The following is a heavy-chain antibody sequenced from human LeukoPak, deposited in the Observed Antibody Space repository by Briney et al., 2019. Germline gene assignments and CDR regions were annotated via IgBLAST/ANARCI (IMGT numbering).Heavy chain of an antibody. Sequence: GGSLRLSCAASGFSFSDYSMSWIRQAPGKGLECISYRSSSSYTNYADSVKGRFTISRDNAKNSLYLQMNSLRAKDTAVYYCARGDYDSSGYYEVWGQGTLVTVSS. CDR1: GFSFSDYS. CDR3: ARGDYDSSGYYEV. CDR2: RSSSSYT. J-gene: IGHJ4*02. V-gene: IGHV3-11*05. D-gene: IGHD3-22*01.